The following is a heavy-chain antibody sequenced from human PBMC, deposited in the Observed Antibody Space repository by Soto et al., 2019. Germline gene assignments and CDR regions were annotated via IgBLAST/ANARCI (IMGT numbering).Heavy chain of an antibody. D-gene: IGHD2-15*01. V-gene: IGHV1-18*01. CDR2: SSPYNGNT. J-gene: IGHJ4*02. CDR3: ARGRINDLGNFAY. CDR1: GYTFINYD. Sequence: SSVKVSCKASGYTFINYDISWLRQAPGQGLEWMGWSSPYNGNTNYAHTFQGRVTMTADTSASSGYMELRSLRSDDTAVYFCARGRINDLGNFAYCGQGTLVAVSS.